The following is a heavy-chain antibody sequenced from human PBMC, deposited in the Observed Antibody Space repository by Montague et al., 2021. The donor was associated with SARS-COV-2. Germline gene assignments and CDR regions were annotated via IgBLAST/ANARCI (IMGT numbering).Heavy chain of an antibody. CDR2: IYYSGTT. CDR3: VRMGGDHRLNNWFDP. Sequence: SETLSLTCTVSGGSISSSDSYWGWIRQPPGKGLEWIGNIYYSGTTYYNPSLKSRITMAVDTSKNQFSLNLISVTAADTAVYFCVRMGGDHRLNNWFDPWGQGALVTVSS. CDR1: GGSISSSDSY. V-gene: IGHV4-39*01. J-gene: IGHJ5*02. D-gene: IGHD1-26*01.